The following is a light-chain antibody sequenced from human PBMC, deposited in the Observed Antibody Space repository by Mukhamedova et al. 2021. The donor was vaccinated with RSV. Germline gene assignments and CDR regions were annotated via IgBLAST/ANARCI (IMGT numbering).Light chain of an antibody. Sequence: WYQRRVHGTAPKLLIYTATTLQNGVPSRFSGSGSGTDCTLTISSLQPEDFATYFCQQSYSSPCTFGQGTKRESK. J-gene: IGKJ2*02. CDR3: QQSYSSPCT. CDR2: TAT. V-gene: IGKV1-39*01.